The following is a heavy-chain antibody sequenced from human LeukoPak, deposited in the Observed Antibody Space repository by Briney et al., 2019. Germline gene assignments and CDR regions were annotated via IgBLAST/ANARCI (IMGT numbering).Heavy chain of an antibody. CDR3: AKDLGIAARQNAFDI. V-gene: IGHV3-7*03. D-gene: IGHD6-6*01. CDR2: IKQDGSEK. J-gene: IGHJ3*02. CDR1: GFTFSSYW. Sequence: GGSLRLSCAASGFTFSSYWMSWVRQAPGKGLEWVANIKQDGSEKYYVDSVKGRFTISRDNAKNSLYLQMNSLRAEDTAVYYCAKDLGIAARQNAFDIWGQGTMVTVSS.